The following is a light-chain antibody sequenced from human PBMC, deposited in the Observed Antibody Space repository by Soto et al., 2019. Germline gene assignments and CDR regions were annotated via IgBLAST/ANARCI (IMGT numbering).Light chain of an antibody. CDR1: SGDIGGYDF. CDR3: SSYGGSNNLL. Sequence: QSALTQPPSASGSPGQSVTISCTGTSGDIGGYDFVSWYQQHPGKAPKLLIYDVIKRPSGVPDRFSGSKSGNTASLTVSGLQTDDEADYYCSSYGGSNNLLFGGGTKVTVL. V-gene: IGLV2-8*01. J-gene: IGLJ2*01. CDR2: DVI.